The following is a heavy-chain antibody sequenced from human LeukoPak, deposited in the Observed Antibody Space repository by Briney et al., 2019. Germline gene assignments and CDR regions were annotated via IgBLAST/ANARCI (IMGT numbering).Heavy chain of an antibody. CDR1: GGSISSYY. D-gene: IGHD3-10*01. CDR2: IYSSGST. V-gene: IGHV4-4*07. J-gene: IGHJ4*02. CDR3: TRDQRGSGSYLDY. Sequence: PSETLSLTCTVSGGSISSYYWSWIRQPAGKGLEWIGHIYSSGSTNYNPSLKSRVTMSVDTSKNQFSLKLDSVTAADTAVYYCTRDQRGSGSYLDYWGQGTPATVSS.